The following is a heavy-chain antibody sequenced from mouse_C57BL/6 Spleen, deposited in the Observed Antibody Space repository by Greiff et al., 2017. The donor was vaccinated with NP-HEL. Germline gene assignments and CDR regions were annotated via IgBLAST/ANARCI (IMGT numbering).Heavy chain of an antibody. CDR1: GYSFTGYY. V-gene: IGHV1-42*01. J-gene: IGHJ4*01. CDR2: INPSNGGT. Sequence: EVQLQESGPELVKPGASVKISCKASGYSFTGYYMNWVKQSPEKSLEWIGEINPSNGGTTYNQKFKAKATLTVDKSSSTAYMQLKSLTSEDSAVYYCARGQLRLDAMDYWGQGTSVTVSS. D-gene: IGHD3-2*02. CDR3: ARGQLRLDAMDY.